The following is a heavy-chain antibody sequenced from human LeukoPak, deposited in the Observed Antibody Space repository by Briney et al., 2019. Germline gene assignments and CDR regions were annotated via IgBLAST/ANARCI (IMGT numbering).Heavy chain of an antibody. J-gene: IGHJ4*02. D-gene: IGHD2-21*01. Sequence: GGSLRLSCTASGFTFNRYWMHWVHQAPGKGLVWVSRLNSDGSRTNYADSVQGRFTISRDNAKNTLYLQMNSLTPEDTAVYYCTYDHFDQWGQGTLVTVSS. CDR3: TYDHFDQ. CDR2: LNSDGSRT. V-gene: IGHV3-74*01. CDR1: GFTFNRYW.